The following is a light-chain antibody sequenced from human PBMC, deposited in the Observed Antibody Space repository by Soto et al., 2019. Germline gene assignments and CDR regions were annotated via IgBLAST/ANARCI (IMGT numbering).Light chain of an antibody. CDR2: GAS. CDR3: QQSHSAPRT. Sequence: DIQMTQSPSSLPASVGDRISITCRASQSISSYLSWYQQKPGKAPKLLIYGASNLQSGVPSRFSGSGSETGFTLTISSLQPEDFATYYCQQSHSAPRTFGQGTKVDIK. CDR1: QSISSY. V-gene: IGKV1-39*01. J-gene: IGKJ2*01.